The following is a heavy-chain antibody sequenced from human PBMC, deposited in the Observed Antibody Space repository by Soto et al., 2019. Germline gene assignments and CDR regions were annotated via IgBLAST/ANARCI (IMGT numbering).Heavy chain of an antibody. V-gene: IGHV3-7*05. CDR3: ARADWGSVDY. CDR2: INQDGSQT. CDR1: GFTFNMYW. D-gene: IGHD7-27*01. J-gene: IGHJ4*02. Sequence: PGGSLRLSCAPSGFTFNMYWMSWVRQAPGKGLEWVANINQDGSQTYYVDSVKGRVTISRDNARSSLYLEMDSLRAADTAIYYCARADWGSVDYWGQGTLVTVSS.